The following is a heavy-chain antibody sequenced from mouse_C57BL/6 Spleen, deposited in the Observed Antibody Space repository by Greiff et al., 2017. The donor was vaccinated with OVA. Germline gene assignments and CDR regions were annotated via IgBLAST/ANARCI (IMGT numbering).Heavy chain of an antibody. J-gene: IGHJ2*01. Sequence: SVAELVRPGASVKLSCTASGYNITNTYMHWVKQRPEQGLEWIGRIDPANGNTKYAPKFQGKATITADTSSNTAYLQLSSLTSKDTAIYYCARSGTAQYYFDYWGQGTTLTVSS. CDR2: IDPANGNT. CDR3: ARSGTAQYYFDY. D-gene: IGHD3-2*02. CDR1: GYNITNTY. V-gene: IGHV14-3*01.